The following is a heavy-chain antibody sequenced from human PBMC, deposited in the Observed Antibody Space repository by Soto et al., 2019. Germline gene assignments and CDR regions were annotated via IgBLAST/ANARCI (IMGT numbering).Heavy chain of an antibody. CDR3: ARMFHCSGGTCPFDY. Sequence: GPALVNRTHTLTLTCTFSGFSLSTSGMRVSWIRQPPGKSLELLARIDWDDDKFYNTSLKTRLTISKDSSKNQVVLTMTNMDPADTATYYCARMFHCSGGTCPFDYWGQGALVTVSS. CDR2: IDWDDDK. V-gene: IGHV2-70*04. J-gene: IGHJ4*02. CDR1: GFSLSTSGMR. D-gene: IGHD2-15*01.